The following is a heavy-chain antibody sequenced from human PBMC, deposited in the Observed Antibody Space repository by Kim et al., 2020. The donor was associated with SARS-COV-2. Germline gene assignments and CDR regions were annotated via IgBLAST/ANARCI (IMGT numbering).Heavy chain of an antibody. CDR2: IYYSGST. CDR3: ARIVAYSSSWYVVPSYFDS. J-gene: IGHJ4*02. D-gene: IGHD6-13*01. V-gene: IGHV4-59*01. CDR1: GGSISSYY. Sequence: SETLSLTCTVSGGSISSYYWSWIRQPPGKGLEWIGYIYYSGSTNYNPSLKSRVTISVDTSKNQFSLKLSSVTAADTAVYYCARIVAYSSSWYVVPSYFDSSGQGNLGTVSS.